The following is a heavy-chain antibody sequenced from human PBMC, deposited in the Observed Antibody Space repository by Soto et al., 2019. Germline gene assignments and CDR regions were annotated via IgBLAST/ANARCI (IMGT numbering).Heavy chain of an antibody. CDR3: ARVEPRGALI. J-gene: IGHJ3*02. V-gene: IGHV3-30-3*01. CDR1: GFTFSSYA. Sequence: GGSLRLSCAASGFTFSSYAMHWVRQAPGKGLEWVAVISYDGSNKYYADSVKGRFTISRDNSKNTLYLQMNSLRAEDTAVYYCARVEPRGALIWGQGTMVTVSS. D-gene: IGHD1-26*01. CDR2: ISYDGSNK.